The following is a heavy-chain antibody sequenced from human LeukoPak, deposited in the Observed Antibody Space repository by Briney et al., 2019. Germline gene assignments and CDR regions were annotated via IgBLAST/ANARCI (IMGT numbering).Heavy chain of an antibody. CDR3: ARLDYKWNDYYYGLGV. J-gene: IGHJ6*02. D-gene: IGHD1-20*01. Sequence: SETLSLTCTVSGGSLSSGGYYWSWIRQHPGKGLEWIGHIYYSGSADYNPALKSRVTISVDTSKNQFSLRLSSVTAADTAVYYCARLDYKWNDYYYGLGVWGQGTTVTVSS. CDR1: GGSLSSGGYY. CDR2: IYYSGSA. V-gene: IGHV4-31*03.